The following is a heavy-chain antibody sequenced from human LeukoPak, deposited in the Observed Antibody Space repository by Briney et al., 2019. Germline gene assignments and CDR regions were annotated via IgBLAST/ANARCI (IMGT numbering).Heavy chain of an antibody. D-gene: IGHD2-15*01. Sequence: GGSLRLSCAASGFTFDDYGMSWVRQVPGKGLEWVSSISSSSSYIYYADSVKGRFTISRDNARNSLYLQMNSLRGEDTAMYYCARDTLGYCRGGTCYSDAFDMWGQGTMVTVSS. CDR1: GFTFDDYG. CDR3: ARDTLGYCRGGTCYSDAFDM. J-gene: IGHJ3*02. V-gene: IGHV3-21*01. CDR2: ISSSSSYI.